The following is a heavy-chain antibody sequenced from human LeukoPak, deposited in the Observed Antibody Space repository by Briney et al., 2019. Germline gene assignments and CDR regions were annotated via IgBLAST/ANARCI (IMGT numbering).Heavy chain of an antibody. CDR2: ISSSGSTI. V-gene: IGHV3-11*01. D-gene: IGHD1-26*01. CDR1: GFTFSDYY. J-gene: IGHJ3*02. CDR3: ARAASSGSYGTYAFDI. Sequence: GGSLRLSYAASGFTFSDYYMSWIRQAPGKGLEWVSYISSSGSTIYYADSVKGRFTISRDNAKNSLYLQMNSLRAEDTAVYYCARAASSGSYGTYAFDIWGQGTMVTVSS.